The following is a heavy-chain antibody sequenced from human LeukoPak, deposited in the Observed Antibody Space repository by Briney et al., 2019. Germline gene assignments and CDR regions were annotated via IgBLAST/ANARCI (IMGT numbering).Heavy chain of an antibody. V-gene: IGHV3-66*02. J-gene: IGHJ5*02. D-gene: IGHD1-26*01. Sequence: GGSLRLSCAASGFTVSNNYMSWVRQAPGKGLEWVSVIYSGDNTYYVESVKGRFTISRDNSKNTLFLQMNRLRAEDTAVYYCARAGSGSYPWGQGTLVTVSS. CDR1: GFTVSNNY. CDR3: ARAGSGSYP. CDR2: IYSGDNT.